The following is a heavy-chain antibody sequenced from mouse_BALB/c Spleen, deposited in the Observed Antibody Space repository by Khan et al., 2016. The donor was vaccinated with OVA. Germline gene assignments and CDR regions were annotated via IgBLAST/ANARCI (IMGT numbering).Heavy chain of an antibody. CDR3: ARLEDI. Sequence: QVQLKESGPGLVAPSQSLSITCTVSGFSLTSYGVHWVRQPPGKGLEWLGVIWAGGSTTYNSALLSRLGISKANSKTQVFLKLNSLQTDDTAMYYCARLEDIWGQGTTLTVSS. V-gene: IGHV2-9*02. J-gene: IGHJ2*01. CDR1: GFSLTSYG. CDR2: IWAGGST. D-gene: IGHD1-3*01.